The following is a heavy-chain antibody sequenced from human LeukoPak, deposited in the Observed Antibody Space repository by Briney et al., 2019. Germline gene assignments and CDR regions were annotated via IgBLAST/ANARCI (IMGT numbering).Heavy chain of an antibody. J-gene: IGHJ4*02. Sequence: SETLSLTCTVSGGSISSYYWSWIRQPPGKGLEWIGYIYYSGSTNYNPSLKSRVTISVDTSKNQFSLKLSSVTAADTAVYYCARGRGTSDYWGQGTLVTVSS. CDR1: GGSISSYY. V-gene: IGHV4-59*01. D-gene: IGHD1-26*01. CDR3: ARGRGTSDY. CDR2: IYYSGST.